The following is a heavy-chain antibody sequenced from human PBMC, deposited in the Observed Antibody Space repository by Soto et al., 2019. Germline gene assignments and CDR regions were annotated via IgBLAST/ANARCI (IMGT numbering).Heavy chain of an antibody. CDR3: ARPGYYYDSSGYPFDY. V-gene: IGHV4-39*01. J-gene: IGHJ4*02. D-gene: IGHD3-22*01. Sequence: ETLSLTCIVSGGSISSSSYYWGWIRQPPGKGLEWIGSIYYSGSTYYNPSLKSRVTISVDTSKNQFSLKLSSVTAADTAVYYCARPGYYYDSSGYPFDYWGQGTLVTVSS. CDR1: GGSISSSSYY. CDR2: IYYSGST.